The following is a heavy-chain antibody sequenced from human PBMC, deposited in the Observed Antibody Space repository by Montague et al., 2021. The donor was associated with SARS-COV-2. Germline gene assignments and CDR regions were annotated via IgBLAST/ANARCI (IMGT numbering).Heavy chain of an antibody. V-gene: IGHV4-39*07. CDR3: ARGGSFCFDDVCYLPRSGFDS. J-gene: IGHJ5*01. D-gene: IGHD2-8*01. CDR1: GGSISSSSYY. Sequence: SETLSLTCTVSGGSISSSSYYWGWIRRPPGKGLEWIGSIYYSGSTYYNPSLKSRVTISVDTSKNQFSLKLSSVTAADTAVYYCARGGSFCFDDVCYLPRSGFDSWGQGTLVTVSS. CDR2: IYYSGST.